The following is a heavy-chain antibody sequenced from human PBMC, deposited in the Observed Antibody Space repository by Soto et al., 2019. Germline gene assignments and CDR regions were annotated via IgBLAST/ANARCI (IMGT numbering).Heavy chain of an antibody. D-gene: IGHD3-10*01. Sequence: QAQLVQSGAEVKKPGASVKVSCKASGYAFTTYDINWVRQATGQGPEWMGWMNPNSGHTVYAQKFQGRVTVTRDTSINTAYMALSSLRSEDTAVYYCARGSRWFGGYGIDVWGQGTTVTVSS. CDR1: GYAFTTYD. CDR3: ARGSRWFGGYGIDV. V-gene: IGHV1-8*01. CDR2: MNPNSGHT. J-gene: IGHJ6*02.